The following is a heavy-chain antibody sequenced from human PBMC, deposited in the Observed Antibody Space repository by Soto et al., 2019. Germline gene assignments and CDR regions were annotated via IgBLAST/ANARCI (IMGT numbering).Heavy chain of an antibody. J-gene: IGHJ4*02. CDR3: ARIRGRFTIFGVGPFDY. V-gene: IGHV2-26*01. Sequence: QVTLKESGPMLVKPTETLTLTCTVSGFSLSNARMGVSWIRQPPGKALEWLAHIFSNDEKSYSTSLKSKLTISKDTSKSQVVLTMTNMDPVDTATYYCARIRGRFTIFGVGPFDYWGQGILVTVSS. CDR1: GFSLSNARMG. D-gene: IGHD3-3*01. CDR2: IFSNDEK.